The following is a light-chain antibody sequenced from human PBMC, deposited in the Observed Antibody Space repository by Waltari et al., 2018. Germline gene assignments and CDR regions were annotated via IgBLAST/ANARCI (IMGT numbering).Light chain of an antibody. Sequence: QSVLTQPPSLSAAPGQKVTISCSGTSPNVGGNDVFWYQQFPGRAPRLLIYDDNGRPSGIPDRVSGSKFATTASLAITGLQTGDEADYYCGTWDSGLAVWMFGGGTRLTVL. CDR3: GTWDSGLAVWM. CDR1: SPNVGGND. V-gene: IGLV1-51*02. CDR2: DDN. J-gene: IGLJ3*02.